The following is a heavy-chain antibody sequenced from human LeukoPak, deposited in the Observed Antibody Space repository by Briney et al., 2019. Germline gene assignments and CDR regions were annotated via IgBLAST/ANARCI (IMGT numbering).Heavy chain of an antibody. D-gene: IGHD3-22*01. CDR1: GFTFSDYN. CDR2: IRSKAYGGTT. V-gene: IGHV3-49*03. Sequence: GGSLRLSCAASGFTFSDYNMRWIRQAPGKGLEWVGFIRSKAYGGTTEYAASVKGRFTISRDDSKSIAYLQMNSLKTEDTAVYYCTRVPYYYDSSGIDAFDIWCQGTMVTVSS. CDR3: TRVPYYYDSSGIDAFDI. J-gene: IGHJ3*02.